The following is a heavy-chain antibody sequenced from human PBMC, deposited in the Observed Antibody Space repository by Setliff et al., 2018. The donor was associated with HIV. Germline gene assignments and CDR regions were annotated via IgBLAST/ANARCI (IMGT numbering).Heavy chain of an antibody. CDR1: GFTFSGSA. CDR3: TRHSTDPWSLLDY. Sequence: TGGSLRLSCAASGFTFSGSAMHWVRQASGKGLEWVGRIRSKGYGSATAYAASVKGRFTISRDDSKNTAYLQMDSLKTEDTAVYYWTRHSTDPWSLLDYWGQGTLGTVSS. D-gene: IGHD1-1*01. CDR2: IRSKGYGSAT. V-gene: IGHV3-73*01. J-gene: IGHJ4*02.